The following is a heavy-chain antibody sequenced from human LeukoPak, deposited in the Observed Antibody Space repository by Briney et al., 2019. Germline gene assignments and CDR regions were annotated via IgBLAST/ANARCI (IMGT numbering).Heavy chain of an antibody. V-gene: IGHV3-53*01. CDR2: IYSGGST. D-gene: IGHD2-2*01. Sequence: PGGSLRLSCAASGFTVSSNYMSWVRQAPGKGLEWVSIIYSGGSTFYADSVKGRFTISRDNSKNTLYLQMNSLRAEDTAIYSKDMGYCSNATCYGLDYWGQGTLVTVSS. CDR1: GFTVSSNY. J-gene: IGHJ4*02. CDR3: DMGYCSNATCYGLDY.